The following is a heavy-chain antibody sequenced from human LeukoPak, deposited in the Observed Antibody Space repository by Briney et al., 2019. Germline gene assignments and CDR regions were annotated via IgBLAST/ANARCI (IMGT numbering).Heavy chain of an antibody. D-gene: IGHD6-13*01. CDR1: GGTFSSYA. Sequence: GSVKVSCKASGGTFSSYAISWVRQAPGQGLEWMGWISAYNGNTNYAQKLQGRVTMATDTSTSTAYMELRSLRSEDTAVYYCARELRVEIAAAEGYYYMDVWGKGTTVTVSS. CDR2: ISAYNGNT. CDR3: ARELRVEIAAAEGYYYMDV. V-gene: IGHV1-18*01. J-gene: IGHJ6*03.